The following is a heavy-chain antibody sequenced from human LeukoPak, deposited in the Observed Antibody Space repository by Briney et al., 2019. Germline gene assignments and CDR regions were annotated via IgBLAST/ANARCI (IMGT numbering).Heavy chain of an antibody. CDR3: ARVDSSSWSSYIDY. CDR1: GFTFSSYA. D-gene: IGHD6-13*01. CDR2: ISYDGSNK. V-gene: IGHV3-30*01. Sequence: GGSLRLACSVSGFTFSSYAMQWVRQAPGKGVERVEFISYDGSNKYYADSVKGRLTISRDNSKNTLYLQMNSLRAEDTAVYYCARVDSSSWSSYIDYWGQGTLVTVSS. J-gene: IGHJ4*02.